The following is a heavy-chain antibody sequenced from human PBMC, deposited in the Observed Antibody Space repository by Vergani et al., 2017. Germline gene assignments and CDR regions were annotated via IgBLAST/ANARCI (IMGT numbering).Heavy chain of an antibody. J-gene: IGHJ6*02. CDR2: IYYSGST. Sequence: QVQLQESGPGLVKPSQTLSLTCTVSGGSISSYYWSWIRQPPGKGLEWIGYIYYSGSTNYNPSLKSRVTISVDTSKNQFSLKLSSVTAADTAVYSCARASGYSSSWYASYGMDVWGQGTTVTVSS. D-gene: IGHD6-13*01. CDR1: GGSISSYY. CDR3: ARASGYSSSWYASYGMDV. V-gene: IGHV4-59*01.